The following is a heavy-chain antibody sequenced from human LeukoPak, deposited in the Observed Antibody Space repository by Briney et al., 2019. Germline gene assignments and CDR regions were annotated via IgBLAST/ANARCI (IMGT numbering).Heavy chain of an antibody. J-gene: IGHJ5*02. D-gene: IGHD4-17*01. Sequence: GESLKISCKVSGYNLMNYWIGCARQMPGKGLEWMAFIHLSDSEIRYRPSFQGQVTISADRSISTAYLQWSSLKASDTAMYYCALGRHGATWSDPWGQETLVIVSS. CDR2: IHLSDSEI. CDR3: ALGRHGATWSDP. CDR1: GYNLMNYW. V-gene: IGHV5-51*01.